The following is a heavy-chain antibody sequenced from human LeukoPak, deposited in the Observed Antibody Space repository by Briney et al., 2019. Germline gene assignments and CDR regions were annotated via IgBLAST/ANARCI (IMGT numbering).Heavy chain of an antibody. CDR2: FYSSGST. D-gene: IGHD3-10*01. J-gene: IGHJ4*02. Sequence: PSETLSLTCTVSGGSISSGHYYWNWIRQPAGKGLEWIGRFYSSGSTSYNPSLESRVTISVDMSKNQFSLELNSVTAADTAVYYCARHGRVKGFGDFYFDYWGQGTLVTVSS. CDR3: ARHGRVKGFGDFYFDY. CDR1: GGSISSGHYY. V-gene: IGHV4-61*02.